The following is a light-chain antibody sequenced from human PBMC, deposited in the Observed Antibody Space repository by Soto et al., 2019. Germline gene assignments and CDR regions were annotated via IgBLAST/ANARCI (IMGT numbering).Light chain of an antibody. CDR3: EVWDDSLNGRV. CDR2: RNK. J-gene: IGLJ3*02. V-gene: IGLV1-44*01. Sequence: QSVLTQPRSASGTPGQRVTISCSGSYSNIGTNDVNWYQQLPGSAPKLLVYRNKQRPSGVPDRFSGSRSGNSASLAIRGLQSEDEADYYCEVWDDSLNGRVFGGGTKVTVL. CDR1: YSNIGTND.